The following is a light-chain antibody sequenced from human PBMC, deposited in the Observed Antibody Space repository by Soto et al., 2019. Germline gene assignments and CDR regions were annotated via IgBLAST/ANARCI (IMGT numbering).Light chain of an antibody. V-gene: IGKV1-39*01. CDR2: AAT. Sequence: DIQMTQSPSSLSASVGDRVTITCRASQSISIYLNWYQQKPGQAPKLLIYAATRLQSGVPSRLSGSGSGTDFTLTISSLQREDFATDYGQQSYSIPETFGQGTKVDI. CDR1: QSISIY. J-gene: IGKJ1*01. CDR3: QQSYSIPET.